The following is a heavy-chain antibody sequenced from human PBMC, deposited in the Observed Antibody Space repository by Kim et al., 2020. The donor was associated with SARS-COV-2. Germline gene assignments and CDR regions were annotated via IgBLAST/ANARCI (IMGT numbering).Heavy chain of an antibody. J-gene: IGHJ4*02. V-gene: IGHV4-39*01. D-gene: IGHD3-9*01. CDR3: ARLRDVLRYFEVGY. Sequence: NPALKGRVTISVDTSKNQFSLKLSSGTAADTAVYYCARLRDVLRYFEVGYWGQGTLVTVSS.